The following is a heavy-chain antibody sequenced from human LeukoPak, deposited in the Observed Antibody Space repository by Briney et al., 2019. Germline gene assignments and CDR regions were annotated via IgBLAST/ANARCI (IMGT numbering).Heavy chain of an antibody. Sequence: PSETLSLTCTVSGGSISSYYWSWIRQPPGEGLEWIGYIYYTGGTNYYPSLKSRVTISVDTSKNQFSLKLTSATAADTAVYYCARWSLAGATLEYWGQGILVTVSS. J-gene: IGHJ4*02. CDR2: IYYTGGT. D-gene: IGHD1-26*01. CDR1: GGSISSYY. CDR3: ARWSLAGATLEY. V-gene: IGHV4-59*01.